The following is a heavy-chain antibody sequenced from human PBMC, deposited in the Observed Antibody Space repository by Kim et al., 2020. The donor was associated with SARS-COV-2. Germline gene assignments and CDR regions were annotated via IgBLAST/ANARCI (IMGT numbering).Heavy chain of an antibody. D-gene: IGHD6-19*01. CDR2: IYYSGST. J-gene: IGHJ6*02. V-gene: IGHV4-59*13. CDR3: ARAPHSSGWYDYYYGMDV. Sequence: SETLSLTCTVSGGSISSYYWSWIRQPPGKGLEWIGYIYYSGSTNYNPSLKSRVTISVDTSKNQFSLKLSSVTAADTAVYYCARAPHSSGWYDYYYGMDVWGQGTTVTVSS. CDR1: GGSISSYY.